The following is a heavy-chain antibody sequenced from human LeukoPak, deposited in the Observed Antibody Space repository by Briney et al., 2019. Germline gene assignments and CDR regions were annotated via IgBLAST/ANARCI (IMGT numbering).Heavy chain of an antibody. CDR3: ATSWGPDTSAFRWGRDGMDV. J-gene: IGHJ6*02. Sequence: GGSLRLSCAVSGLTSNNYAMSWVRQAPGKGLEWVSAISKSGDHTYYAASAKGRFTIYRDNSKNTQYLQMNSLRAEDTAVYYCATSWGPDTSAFRWGRDGMDVWGQGTTVIVS. V-gene: IGHV3-23*01. CDR2: ISKSGDHT. CDR1: GLTSNNYA. D-gene: IGHD3-16*01.